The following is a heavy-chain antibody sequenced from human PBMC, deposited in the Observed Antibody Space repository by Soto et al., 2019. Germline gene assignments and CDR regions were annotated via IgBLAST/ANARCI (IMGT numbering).Heavy chain of an antibody. CDR3: AKDGGWSLAVAGLFDY. CDR1: GSTVSSDD. J-gene: IGHJ4*02. D-gene: IGHD6-19*01. CDR2: ISDSGGST. Sequence: PGGSLRLSCVVSGSTVSSDDMSWVRQAPGRGLEWVSGISDSGGSTYYADSVKGRFTISRDNAKNTLYLQMKSLRVEDTALYYCAKDGGWSLAVAGLFDYWGPGTQVTVSS. V-gene: IGHV3-23*01.